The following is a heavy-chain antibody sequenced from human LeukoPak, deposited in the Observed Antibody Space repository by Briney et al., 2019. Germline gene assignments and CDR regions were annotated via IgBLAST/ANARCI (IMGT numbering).Heavy chain of an antibody. CDR1: GFTFSSYG. J-gene: IGHJ4*02. CDR2: IRYDGSNK. V-gene: IGHV3-30*02. Sequence: PGGSLRLSCAASGFTFSSYGMHWVRQAPGKGLEGVACIRYDGSNKYYADSVKGRFTISRDNSKNTLYLQMNSLRVEDTAVYYCAKGRGDGYNLATFASWAKGTLVPVPS. CDR3: AKGRGDGYNLATFAS. D-gene: IGHD5-24*01.